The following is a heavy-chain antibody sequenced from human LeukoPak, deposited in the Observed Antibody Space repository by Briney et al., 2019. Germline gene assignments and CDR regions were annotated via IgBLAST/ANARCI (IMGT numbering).Heavy chain of an antibody. CDR1: GGSFSGYY. CDR3: AGAVAGTPNVDY. CDR2: INHSGST. V-gene: IGHV4-34*01. J-gene: IGHJ4*02. Sequence: SETLSLTCAVYGGSFSGYYWSWIRQPPGKGLEWIGEINHSGSTNYNPSLKSRVTISVDTSKNQFSLKLSSVTAADTAVYYCAGAVAGTPNVDYWGQGTLVTVSS. D-gene: IGHD6-19*01.